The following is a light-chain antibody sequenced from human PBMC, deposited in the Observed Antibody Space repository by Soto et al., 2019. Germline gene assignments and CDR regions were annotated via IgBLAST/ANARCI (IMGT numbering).Light chain of an antibody. CDR1: QSVSSY. Sequence: EIVLTQSPATLSLSPGGRATLSCRASQSVSSYLAWYQQKPGQAPRLLIYDASNRATGIPARFSGSGSGTDFTLTISSLEPEDFAVYYCQQRSNWPTTFGQGTRLEIK. J-gene: IGKJ5*01. CDR3: QQRSNWPTT. CDR2: DAS. V-gene: IGKV3-11*01.